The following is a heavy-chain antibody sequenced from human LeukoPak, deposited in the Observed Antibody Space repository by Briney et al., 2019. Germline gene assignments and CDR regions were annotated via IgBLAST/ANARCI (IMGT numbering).Heavy chain of an antibody. V-gene: IGHV4-30-4*07. J-gene: IGHJ4*02. CDR1: GGSISSGGYS. CDR3: ARGVGYYDSSGYYWGEGRSYFDY. CDR2: IYYSGST. D-gene: IGHD3-22*01. Sequence: PSETLSLTCTVSGGSISSGGYSWSWIRQPPGKGLEWIGYIYYSGSTYYNPSLKSRVTISVDTSKNQFSLELSSVTAADTAVYYCARGVGYYDSSGYYWGEGRSYFDYWGQGTLVTVSS.